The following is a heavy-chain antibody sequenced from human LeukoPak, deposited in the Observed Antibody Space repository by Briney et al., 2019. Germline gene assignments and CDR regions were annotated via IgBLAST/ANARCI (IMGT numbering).Heavy chain of an antibody. D-gene: IGHD4-17*01. CDR2: IYSGGST. J-gene: IGHJ3*02. CDR1: GFTFSSYA. V-gene: IGHV3-53*01. CDR3: ARGPTAFDI. Sequence: GRSLRLSCAASGFTFSSYAMRWVRQAPGKGLEWVSVIYSGGSTYYADSVKGRFTISRDNSKNTLYLQMNSLRAEDTAVYYCARGPTAFDIWGQGTMVTVSS.